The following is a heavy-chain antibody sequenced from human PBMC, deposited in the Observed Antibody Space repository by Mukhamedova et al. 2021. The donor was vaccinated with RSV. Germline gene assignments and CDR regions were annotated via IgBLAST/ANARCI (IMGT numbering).Heavy chain of an antibody. Sequence: SSYAMHWVRQAPGKGLEWVAVISYDGSNKYYADSVKGRFTISRDNSKNTLYLQMNSLRAEDTAVYYFARDLRFGSAITPTFAYWG. CDR3: ARDLRFGSAITPTFAY. V-gene: IGHV3-30*04. D-gene: IGHD3-3*01. CDR2: ISYDGSNK. CDR1: SSYA. J-gene: IGHJ4*01.